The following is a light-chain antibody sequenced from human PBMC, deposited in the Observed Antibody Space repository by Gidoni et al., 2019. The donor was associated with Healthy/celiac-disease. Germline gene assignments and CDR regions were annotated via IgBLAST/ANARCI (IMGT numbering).Light chain of an antibody. V-gene: IGKV3-11*01. CDR3: QQRSNWPLT. Sequence: EIVLTQSPATLSLSPGERATLSCRASQSVSSYLAWYQQKPGQAPRLLIYDASNRATGIPARFSGSGSVTDFTLTISSLEPEDFAVYYCQQRSNWPLTFGQWTKLEIK. J-gene: IGKJ2*01. CDR1: QSVSSY. CDR2: DAS.